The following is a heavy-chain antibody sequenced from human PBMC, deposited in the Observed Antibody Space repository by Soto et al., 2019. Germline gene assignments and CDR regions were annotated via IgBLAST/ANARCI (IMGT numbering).Heavy chain of an antibody. V-gene: IGHV1-8*01. CDR3: ARSSTMTTNFAY. D-gene: IGHD4-17*01. J-gene: IGHJ4*02. CDR1: GYTFTTYD. Sequence: QVQLVQSGAEVKKPGASVKVSCKASGYTFTTYDINWVRQATGQGLEWMGWMNPNSGNTGYAPQFQGRVTMTRNTTISTAYMELNSLTSQDTAVYYCARSSTMTTNFAYWGQGTLVTVSS. CDR2: MNPNSGNT.